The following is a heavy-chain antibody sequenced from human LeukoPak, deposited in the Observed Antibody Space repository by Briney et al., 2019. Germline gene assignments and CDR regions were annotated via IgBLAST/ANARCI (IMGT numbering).Heavy chain of an antibody. Sequence: GGSLRPSCAGSGFTFSSHWMNWVRQAPGKGLEWVASIKDDGSEKHFLDSVNGRFAISRDNAKNSLYLQMSSLRAEDTAVYYCARRGITISGVLVYHYSGLDVWGQGTTVTVSS. CDR3: ARRGITISGVLVYHYSGLDV. D-gene: IGHD3-3*01. V-gene: IGHV3-7*02. CDR1: GFTFSSHW. CDR2: IKDDGSEK. J-gene: IGHJ6*02.